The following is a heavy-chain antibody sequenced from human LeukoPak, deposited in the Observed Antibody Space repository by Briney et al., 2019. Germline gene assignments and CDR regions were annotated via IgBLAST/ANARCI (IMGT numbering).Heavy chain of an antibody. V-gene: IGHV3-33*08. CDR3: AREGLSSGPAGGFDY. CDR2: IWYDGSNK. J-gene: IGHJ4*02. CDR1: GITFSGYG. Sequence: PGRSLRLSCAASGITFSGYGMHWVRQAPGKGLEWVAVIWYDGSNKYYADSVKGRFTISRDNSKNTLYLQMNSLRAEDTAVYYCAREGLSSGPAGGFDYWGQGTLVTVSS. D-gene: IGHD6-19*01.